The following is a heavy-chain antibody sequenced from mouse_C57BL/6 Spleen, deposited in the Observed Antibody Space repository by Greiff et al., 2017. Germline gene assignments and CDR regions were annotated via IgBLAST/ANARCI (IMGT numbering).Heavy chain of an antibody. CDR3: ARTRYNGSSYVDWFAY. Sequence: VQLQQSGPELVKPGASVKISCKASGYSFTDYNMNWVKQSNGKSLEWIGVINPNYGTTSYNQKFKGKATLTVDQSSSTAYMQLNSLTSEDSAVDYCARTRYNGSSYVDWFAYGGKGTLVTVAA. D-gene: IGHD1-1*01. CDR1: GYSFTDYN. J-gene: IGHJ3*01. CDR2: INPNYGTT. V-gene: IGHV1-39*01.